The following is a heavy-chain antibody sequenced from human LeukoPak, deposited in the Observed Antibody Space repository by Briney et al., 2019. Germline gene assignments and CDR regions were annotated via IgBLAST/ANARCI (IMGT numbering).Heavy chain of an antibody. V-gene: IGHV3-23*03. J-gene: IGHJ5*02. Sequence: GGSLRLSCVASGFIFSSYSMGWVRQGPGKGLEWVSLIDSGGSTTYFADSVKGRFTMSRDNFKNTLYLRMYRLRAEDTAVYYCVKGSSTTTRHFDPWGQGTPVTVSP. D-gene: IGHD1-1*01. CDR2: IDSGGSTT. CDR1: GFIFSSYS. CDR3: VKGSSTTTRHFDP.